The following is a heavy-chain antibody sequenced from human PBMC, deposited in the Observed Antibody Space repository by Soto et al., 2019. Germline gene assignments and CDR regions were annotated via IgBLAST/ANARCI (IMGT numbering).Heavy chain of an antibody. CDR3: ARGKSSGYWCCPRNFFYYGMDV. CDR2: IHTSGSA. D-gene: IGHD2-8*02. V-gene: IGHV4-34*01. CDR1: SGSLSDHY. J-gene: IGHJ6*02. Sequence: SETLSLTCAVFSGSLSDHYWTCVRQSPGRGMGWIGEIHTSGSADSSASLKSRVTLSLDTSTSQFSLQLTSVTAADTGVYYFARGKSSGYWCCPRNFFYYGMDVRCPGITVTVPS.